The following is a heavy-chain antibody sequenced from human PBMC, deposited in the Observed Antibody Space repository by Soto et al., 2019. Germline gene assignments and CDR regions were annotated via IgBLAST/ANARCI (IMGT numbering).Heavy chain of an antibody. J-gene: IGHJ3*02. D-gene: IGHD3-3*01. CDR1: GFTLSNAW. Sequence: EVQLVESGGGLVKPGGSLRLYCAASGFTLSNAWMSWVRQAPGKGLEWVGRIKSHTDGGTTDYAAPVKGRFTISRDDSTDTLYLQMNSLKTVDTAVYYCSSLFGVFISDAFDIWGQGTMVTVSS. CDR2: IKSHTDGGTT. CDR3: SSLFGVFISDAFDI. V-gene: IGHV3-15*01.